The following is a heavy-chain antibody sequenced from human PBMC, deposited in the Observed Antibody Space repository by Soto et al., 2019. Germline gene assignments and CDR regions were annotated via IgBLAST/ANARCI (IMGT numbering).Heavy chain of an antibody. V-gene: IGHV1-69*02. D-gene: IGHD3-10*01. CDR3: ESNDGSGYRAFDS. CDR1: GDTFNFYS. CDR2: DNPILSMS. J-gene: IGHJ4*02. Sequence: QVQLVQSGAEVKSAGSSVKVSCKASGDTFNFYSSNWVRQAPGLGLEWVGRDNPILSMSNYAQRFQGGVTMTADKSTGTAYMELRRLRSEDTDIYYFESNDGSGYRAFDSWGQGALVTVSS.